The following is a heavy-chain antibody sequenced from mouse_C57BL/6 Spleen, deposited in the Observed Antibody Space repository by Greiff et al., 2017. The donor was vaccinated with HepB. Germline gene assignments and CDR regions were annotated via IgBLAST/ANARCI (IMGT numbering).Heavy chain of an antibody. V-gene: IGHV3-8*01. Sequence: VQLKESGPGLAKPSQTLSLTCSVTGYSITSDYWNWIRKFPGNKLEYMGDISYSGSTYYNPSLKSRISITRDTSKNQYYLQLNSVTTEDTATYCSAGWTGRDYLDYWGQGTTLTVAS. CDR1: GYSITSDY. CDR3: AGWTGRDYLDY. CDR2: ISYSGST. J-gene: IGHJ2*01.